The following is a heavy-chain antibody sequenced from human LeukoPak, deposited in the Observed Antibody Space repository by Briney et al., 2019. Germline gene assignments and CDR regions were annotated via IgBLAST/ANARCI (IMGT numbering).Heavy chain of an antibody. CDR1: GFTFSSYG. CDR2: ISGSGGST. J-gene: IGHJ6*03. D-gene: IGHD2-15*01. V-gene: IGHV3-23*01. CDR3: ATNWRVDRYYMDV. Sequence: GGSLRLSCAASGFTFSSYGMSWARQAPGKGLEWVSAISGSGGSTYYADFVKGRFTISRDNSKNTLYLQMNSLRAEDTAVYYCATNWRVDRYYMDVWGKGTTVTVSS.